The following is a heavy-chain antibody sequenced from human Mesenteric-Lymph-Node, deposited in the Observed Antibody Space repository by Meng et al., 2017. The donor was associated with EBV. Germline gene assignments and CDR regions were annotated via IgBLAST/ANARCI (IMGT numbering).Heavy chain of an antibody. CDR2: IWYDGSKK. J-gene: IGHJ5*02. V-gene: IGHV3-33*01. Sequence: VQLVESGGGGVQPGRSLRLSCAASGFAFSTYGMFWVRQAPGKGPEWVAVIWYDGSKKDHADSVKGRFTISRDNSKSTLYLQMNSLRAEDTAVYYCARDDNYGEGISWGQGTLVTVSS. D-gene: IGHD4-17*01. CDR1: GFAFSTYG. CDR3: ARDDNYGEGIS.